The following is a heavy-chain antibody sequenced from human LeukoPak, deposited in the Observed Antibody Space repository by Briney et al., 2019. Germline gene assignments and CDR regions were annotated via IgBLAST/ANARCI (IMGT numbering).Heavy chain of an antibody. D-gene: IGHD1-26*01. V-gene: IGHV4-34*01. CDR1: GGSFSGYY. J-gene: IGHJ6*04. CDR3: ARSSGAPSHKYYYYGMDV. CDR2: INHSGST. Sequence: PSETLSLTCAVYGGSFSGYYWSWIRQPPGKGLEWIGEINHSGSTNYNPSLKSRVTISVDTSKNQFSLKLSSVTAADTAVYYCARSSGAPSHKYYYYGMDVWGKGTTVTVSS.